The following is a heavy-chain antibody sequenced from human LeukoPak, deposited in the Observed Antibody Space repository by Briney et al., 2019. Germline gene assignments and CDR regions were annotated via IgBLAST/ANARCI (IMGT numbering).Heavy chain of an antibody. Sequence: SETLSLTCTVSGGSISSYYWSWIRQPPGKGLEWIGYIYYSGSTNYNPSLKSRVTISVDTSKNQFSLKLSSVTAANTAVYYCARGRNDYDFWSGYYRGTTYYYYGMDVWGQGTTVTVSS. CDR2: IYYSGST. CDR3: ARGRNDYDFWSGYYRGTTYYYYGMDV. J-gene: IGHJ6*02. V-gene: IGHV4-59*12. D-gene: IGHD3-3*01. CDR1: GGSISSYY.